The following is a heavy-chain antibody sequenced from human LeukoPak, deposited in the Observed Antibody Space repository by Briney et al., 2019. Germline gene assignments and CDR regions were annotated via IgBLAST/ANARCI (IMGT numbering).Heavy chain of an antibody. Sequence: GASVKVSCKASVYTFTGYYMHWVRQAPGQGLEWMGWINPNSGGTNYAQKFQGRVTMTRDTSISTAYMELSRLRSDDTAVYYCARGHYDILTGYFYWGQGTLVTVSS. J-gene: IGHJ4*02. CDR3: ARGHYDILTGYFY. V-gene: IGHV1-2*02. D-gene: IGHD3-9*01. CDR1: VYTFTGYY. CDR2: INPNSGGT.